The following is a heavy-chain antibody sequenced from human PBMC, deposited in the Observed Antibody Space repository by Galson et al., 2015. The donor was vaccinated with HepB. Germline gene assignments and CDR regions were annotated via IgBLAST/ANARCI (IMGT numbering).Heavy chain of an antibody. CDR1: GFTFSSYA. D-gene: IGHD5-24*01. Sequence: SLRLSCAASGFTFSSYAMSWVRQAPGKGLEWVSAISGSGGSTYYADSVKGRLTISRDNSKNTLYLQMNSLRAEDTAVYYCAKVGNRWLTEPNAFDIWGQGTMVTVSS. V-gene: IGHV3-23*01. J-gene: IGHJ3*02. CDR2: ISGSGGST. CDR3: AKVGNRWLTEPNAFDI.